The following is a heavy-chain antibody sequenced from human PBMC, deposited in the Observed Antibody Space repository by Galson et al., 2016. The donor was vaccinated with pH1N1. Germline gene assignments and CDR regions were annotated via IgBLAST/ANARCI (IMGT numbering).Heavy chain of an antibody. CDR3: AKCTRGGGSGSYGEDFDL. CDR1: GFMFNDYG. V-gene: IGHV3-20*04. J-gene: IGHJ2*01. Sequence: SLRLSCAASGFMFNDYGMSWVRQAPGKGLEWVSGINWNGGSTGYADSVKGRFTISRDKAKNSLYLQMNSLRPEDTAVDYCAKCTRGGGSGSYGEDFDLWGRGTLVTVSS. CDR2: INWNGGST. D-gene: IGHD3-10*01.